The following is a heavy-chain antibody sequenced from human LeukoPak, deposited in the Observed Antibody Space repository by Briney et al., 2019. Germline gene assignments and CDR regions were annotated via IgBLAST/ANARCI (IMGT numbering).Heavy chain of an antibody. V-gene: IGHV1-69-2*01. CDR3: ARRARGVIIYGFDY. CDR2: VDPEDGET. Sequence: GASVKVSCKASGYTFTDYYMHWVQQAPGKGLEWMGRVDPEDGETIYAEKFQGRVTMTTDTSTSTAYMELRSLRSDDTAVYYCARRARGVIIYGFDYWGQGTLVTVSS. D-gene: IGHD3-10*01. J-gene: IGHJ4*02. CDR1: GYTFTDYY.